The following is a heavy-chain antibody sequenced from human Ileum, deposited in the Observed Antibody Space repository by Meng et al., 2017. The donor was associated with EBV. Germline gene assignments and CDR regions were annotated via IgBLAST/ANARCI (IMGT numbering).Heavy chain of an antibody. CDR3: ARGKSGSYSLDY. CDR1: GYTFTGYY. D-gene: IGHD3-10*01. J-gene: IGHJ4*02. V-gene: IGHV1-2*06. CDR2: INPNTGGT. Sequence: QGQVVEAGGEVEKPGASVKVSCKASGYTFTGYYMHWVRQAPGQGLEWMGRINPNTGGTNYAQNFQGRVTMTRDTSITTAYMELSRLRSADTAMYYCARGKSGSYSLDYWGQGTLVTVSS.